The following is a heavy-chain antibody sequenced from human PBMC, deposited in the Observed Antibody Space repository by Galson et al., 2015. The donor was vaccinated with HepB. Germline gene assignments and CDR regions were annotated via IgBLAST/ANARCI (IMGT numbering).Heavy chain of an antibody. Sequence: SLRLSCAASGFTFSNYPMHWVRQAPGKGLECVAVISFDGNNQYHADSLKGRFTISRDNSKNTLYLQMNILRPEDTAVYYCARGAVRIFGVVPDSWGQGTLVTVSS. V-gene: IGHV3-30*04. CDR2: ISFDGNNQ. D-gene: IGHD3-3*01. J-gene: IGHJ4*02. CDR3: ARGAVRIFGVVPDS. CDR1: GFTFSNYP.